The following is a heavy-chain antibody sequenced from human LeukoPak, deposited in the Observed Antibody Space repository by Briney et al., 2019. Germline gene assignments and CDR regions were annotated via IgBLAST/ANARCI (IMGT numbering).Heavy chain of an antibody. CDR3: ARDCDPRVDAFDI. J-gene: IGHJ3*02. CDR1: GSTVSSKY. V-gene: IGHV3-66*01. CDR2: IYSGGST. Sequence: GGSLRLSCAASGSTVSSKYMRWVRQAPGKGMEWVSVIYSGGSTYYADSVKGRFTISRDNSKNTLYLQMNSLRAEDTAVYYCARDCDPRVDAFDIWGQGTMVTVSS.